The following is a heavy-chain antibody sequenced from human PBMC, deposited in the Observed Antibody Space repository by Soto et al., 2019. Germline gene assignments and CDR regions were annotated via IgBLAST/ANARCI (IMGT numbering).Heavy chain of an antibody. Sequence: QVQLVQSGAEVKKPGASVKVSCKASGYTFTSYYLHWVRQAPGQGLEWMGIINLSGGSTIYAQKFQVRVSMTRGMSTSTVYMELSSLTSEDTAVYYCARASALKSGYDYMDYFDYWGQGTLVTVSS. CDR1: GYTFTSYY. CDR3: ARASALKSGYDYMDYFDY. J-gene: IGHJ4*02. V-gene: IGHV1-46*01. D-gene: IGHD5-12*01. CDR2: INLSGGST.